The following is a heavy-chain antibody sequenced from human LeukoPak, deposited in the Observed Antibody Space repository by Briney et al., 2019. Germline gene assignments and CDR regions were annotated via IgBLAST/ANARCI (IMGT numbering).Heavy chain of an antibody. D-gene: IGHD6-25*01. J-gene: IGHJ4*02. CDR2: IWYDGSNK. Sequence: GGSLRLSCAASGFTFSSCGMHWVRQALGKGLEWVAVIWYDGSNKYYADSVKGRFTISRDNSKNTLYLQMNSLRAEDTAVYYCARGLPAGYYFDYWAREPWSPSPQ. V-gene: IGHV3-33*01. CDR3: ARGLPAGYYFDY. CDR1: GFTFSSCG.